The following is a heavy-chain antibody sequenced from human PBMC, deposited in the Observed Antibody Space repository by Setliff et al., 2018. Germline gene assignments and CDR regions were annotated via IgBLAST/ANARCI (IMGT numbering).Heavy chain of an antibody. V-gene: IGHV4-31*03. CDR1: GGSITTGGYY. CDR3: ARYSSPYYYMDV. J-gene: IGHJ6*03. CDR2: IYHSGTT. D-gene: IGHD5-18*01. Sequence: PSETLSLTCTVSGGSITTGGYYWSWIRQHPGEGLEWIGYIYHSGTTYYNPSFESRVRLSVDTSNSQFSLKLSSVTAADRAIYFCARYSSPYYYMDVWGTGIAVTVSS.